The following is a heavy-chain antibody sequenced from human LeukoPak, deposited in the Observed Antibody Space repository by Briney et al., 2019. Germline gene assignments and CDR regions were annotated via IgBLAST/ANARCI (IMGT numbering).Heavy chain of an antibody. CDR3: ASPYDFWSGYERMGYYYYYMDV. CDR2: IIPIFGTA. Sequence: SVKVSCKASGGTFSSYAISWVRQAPGQGLERMGGIIPIFGTANYAQKFQGRVTITADESTSTAYMELSSLRSEDTAVYYCASPYDFWSGYERMGYYYYYMDVWGKGTTVTVSS. CDR1: GGTFSSYA. J-gene: IGHJ6*03. V-gene: IGHV1-69*13. D-gene: IGHD3-3*01.